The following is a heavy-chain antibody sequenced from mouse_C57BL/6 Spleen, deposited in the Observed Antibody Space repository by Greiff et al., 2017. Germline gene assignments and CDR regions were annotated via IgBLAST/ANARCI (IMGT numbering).Heavy chain of an antibody. CDR2: IDPANGDT. J-gene: IGHJ2*01. Sequence: EVQLQESGAELVRPGASVKLSCTASGFTITDDYMHWVKQRPGQGLEWIGWIDPANGDTDYASKFQGKATFTVDTSSNPAYLQLSSLTSEDTAVYYCTTGGLRSDGWGQGTTVTVSS. CDR1: GFTITDDY. V-gene: IGHV14-4*01. D-gene: IGHD3-3*01. CDR3: TTGGLRSDG.